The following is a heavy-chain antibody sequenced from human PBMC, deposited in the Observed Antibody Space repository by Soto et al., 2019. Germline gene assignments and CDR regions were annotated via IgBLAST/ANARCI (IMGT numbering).Heavy chain of an antibody. CDR1: GFTFSGYR. CDR3: SSRDWNGGDCDL. D-gene: IGHD1-1*01. V-gene: IGHV3-74*01. J-gene: IGHJ4*02. Sequence: GGSLRLSCAASGFTFSGYRMHWVRQVPGKRLEWVSRISGDGSGAYYADFAKGRFTVSRDNAKNTLYLQMNSLRADDTAVYYCSSRDWNGGDCDLWGQGIVVTVSS. CDR2: ISGDGSGA.